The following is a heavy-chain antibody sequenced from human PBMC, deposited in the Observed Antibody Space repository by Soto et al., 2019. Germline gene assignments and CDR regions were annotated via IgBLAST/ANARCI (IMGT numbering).Heavy chain of an antibody. J-gene: IGHJ3*02. V-gene: IGHV3-30-3*01. Sequence: QEQLVESGGGVVQPGRSLRLSCVASGFPFSEYAMHWVRQAPGKGLEWVAVISYDDGNVRYYADSVPGRFTGSRDNSQITLFLQMDRLRSEDTAVYYCARDQCGAFFTHDGFDMGGQGTVVTVSS. CDR1: GFPFSEYA. CDR3: ARDQCGAFFTHDGFDM. CDR2: ISYDDGNVR. D-gene: IGHD1-26*01.